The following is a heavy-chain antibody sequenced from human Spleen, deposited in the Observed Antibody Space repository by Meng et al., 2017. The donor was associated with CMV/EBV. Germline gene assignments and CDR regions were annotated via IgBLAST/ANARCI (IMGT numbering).Heavy chain of an antibody. CDR1: GFTFTGCF. CDR2: INPNTGGT. CDR3: ARGGPVNEGGWFDP. J-gene: IGHJ5*02. V-gene: IGHV1-2*02. D-gene: IGHD1-26*01. Sequence: KASGFTFTGCFLHWVGQGPGQGLEWMAWINPNTGGTNYARKFQGRVTMTRDTSISTAYMELSRLTSDDTAVYYCARGGPVNEGGWFDPWGQGTLVTVSS.